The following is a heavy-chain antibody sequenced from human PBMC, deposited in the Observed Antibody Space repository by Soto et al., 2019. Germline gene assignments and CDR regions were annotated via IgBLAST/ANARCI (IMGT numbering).Heavy chain of an antibody. CDR3: AKDRRMTTATSWYFDY. D-gene: IGHD4-17*01. CDR1: GFTFSDYG. V-gene: IGHV3-30*18. Sequence: GGSLRLSCEASGFTFSDYGMHWVRQAPGKGLEWVAVISSDGSNKYYADSVRGRFTISRDNSKNTMYLQMNSLRTEDTAVYSCAKDRRMTTATSWYFDYWGQGTLVTVSS. CDR2: ISSDGSNK. J-gene: IGHJ4*02.